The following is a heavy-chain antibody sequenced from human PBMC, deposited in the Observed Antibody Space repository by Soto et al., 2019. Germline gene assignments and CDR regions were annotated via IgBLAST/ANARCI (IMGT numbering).Heavy chain of an antibody. V-gene: IGHV1-69*02. CDR1: GGTFSNST. CDR2: IIPVLNIT. CDR3: AKAPTASAPFLF. D-gene: IGHD2-21*01. J-gene: IGHJ4*02. Sequence: QVQLVQSGTEMKRPGSSVKVSCETSGGTFSNSTFNWVRQAPGQGLEWMGWIIPVLNITNYAQKFQGRINIAADKSTSTAYLKLSSLRSEDTAIYFCAKAPTASAPFLFWGQGTLVTVSS.